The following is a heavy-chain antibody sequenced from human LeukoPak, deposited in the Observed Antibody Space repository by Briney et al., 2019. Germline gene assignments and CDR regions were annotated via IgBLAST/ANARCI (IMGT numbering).Heavy chain of an antibody. V-gene: IGHV1-8*02. CDR3: ARSPWAPDYGVYENWFDP. D-gene: IGHD4-17*01. Sequence: GASVKVSCKASGYTFTSYGINWVRQATGQGLEWMGWMNPNTGNTGYAQKFHGRVTLTRNSSINTAYLELRSLRSEDTAVYYCARSPWAPDYGVYENWFDPWGQGTLVTVSS. CDR2: MNPNTGNT. CDR1: GYTFTSYG. J-gene: IGHJ5*02.